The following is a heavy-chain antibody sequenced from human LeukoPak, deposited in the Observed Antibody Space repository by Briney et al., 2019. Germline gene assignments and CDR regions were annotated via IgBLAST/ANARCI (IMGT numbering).Heavy chain of an antibody. D-gene: IGHD3-9*01. V-gene: IGHV1-8*01. Sequence: ASVKVSCKASGYTFTSYDINWVRQATGQGLEWMGWMNPNSGKTGYAQKFQGRVTMTRSTSISTAYMELSSLRSEDTAVYYCARDQYYDILTGAHPDAFDIWGQGTMVTVSS. CDR2: MNPNSGKT. J-gene: IGHJ3*02. CDR1: GYTFTSYD. CDR3: ARDQYYDILTGAHPDAFDI.